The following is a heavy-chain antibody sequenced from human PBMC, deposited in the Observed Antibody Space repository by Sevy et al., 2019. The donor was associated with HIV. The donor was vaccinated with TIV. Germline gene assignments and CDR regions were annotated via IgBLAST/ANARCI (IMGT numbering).Heavy chain of an antibody. CDR1: GGSISSSSYY. Sequence: SETLSLTCIVSGGSISSSSYYWGWIRQPPGKGLEWIGSIYYSGNTYYNPFLKSRVTISVDTSKKQFSLKLSSVTAADTAVYYCATRLGYCSGSSCYPPEYFHHWGQGTLVTVSS. D-gene: IGHD2-15*01. V-gene: IGHV4-39*01. J-gene: IGHJ1*01. CDR3: ATRLGYCSGSSCYPPEYFHH. CDR2: IYYSGNT.